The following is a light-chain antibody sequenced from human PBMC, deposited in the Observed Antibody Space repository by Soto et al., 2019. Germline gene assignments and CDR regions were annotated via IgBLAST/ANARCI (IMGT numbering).Light chain of an antibody. CDR1: QSVLYSSNNKNY. CDR3: QEYNTWPWT. Sequence: DIVMTQSPDSLAVSLGERATFDCRSSQSVLYSSNNKNYLAWYQQKLGQAPRVLIYGASTRATGIPARFTGSGSGTEFILTITSLQSEDSAVYYCQEYNTWPWTFGQGTKVDIK. J-gene: IGKJ1*01. V-gene: IGKV4-1*01. CDR2: GAS.